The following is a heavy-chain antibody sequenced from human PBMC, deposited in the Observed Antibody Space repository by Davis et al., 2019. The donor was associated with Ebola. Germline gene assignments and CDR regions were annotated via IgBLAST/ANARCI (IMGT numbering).Heavy chain of an antibody. CDR2: MSHDGSNK. CDR1: GFSFSSYS. Sequence: GESLKISCAASGFSFSSYSMNWVRQAPGKGLEWLAVMSHDGSNKYYADSVEGRFTISRDNSKNTLYLQVNSLRAADTAVYYCAKITMVPPYYFDYWGQGTLVTVSS. V-gene: IGHV3-30*18. D-gene: IGHD3-10*01. J-gene: IGHJ4*02. CDR3: AKITMVPPYYFDY.